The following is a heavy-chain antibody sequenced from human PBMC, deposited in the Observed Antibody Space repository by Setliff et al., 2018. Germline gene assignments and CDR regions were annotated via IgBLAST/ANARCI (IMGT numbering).Heavy chain of an antibody. J-gene: IGHJ6*03. CDR1: GYTFTTYT. CDR2: INTNTGNP. Sequence: ASVKVSCKASGYTFTTYTMNWMRQAPGQGLEWMGWINTNTGNPSYAQGFTGRFVFSLDTSVTTAYLQISSLKSEDSAVYYCGRASRFGTIVYRGDYYMDVWGKGTTVTVSS. CDR3: GRASRFGTIVYRGDYYMDV. D-gene: IGHD3-10*01. V-gene: IGHV7-4-1*02.